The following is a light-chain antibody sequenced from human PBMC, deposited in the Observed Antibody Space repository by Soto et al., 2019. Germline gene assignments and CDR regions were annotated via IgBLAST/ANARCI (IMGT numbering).Light chain of an antibody. V-gene: IGLV2-14*01. CDR2: DVS. J-gene: IGLJ1*01. CDR1: SSDVGGYNY. Sequence: QSALTQPASVSGSPGQSITICCTGTSSDVGGYNYVSWYQQYPGKAPKLMICDVSNQPSGVSNRFSGSKSGNTASLTISGLQAEDEADYYCSSYTSSSARLYVFGTGTKVTVL. CDR3: SSYTSSSARLYV.